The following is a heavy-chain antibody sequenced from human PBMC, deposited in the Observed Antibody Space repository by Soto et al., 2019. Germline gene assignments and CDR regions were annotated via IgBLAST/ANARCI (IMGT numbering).Heavy chain of an antibody. J-gene: IGHJ4*02. CDR1: GGSIRSNNW. Sequence: QVQLQESGPGLVKPSGTLSLTCAVSGGSIRSNNWWSWVRQPPGKGLEWIGEIFHSGSTHYNPSLKTRVTISVDESKNQFSLKLSSVTAADTAVYYCARVYSGSYSDYWGQGTLVTVSS. D-gene: IGHD1-26*01. CDR3: ARVYSGSYSDY. V-gene: IGHV4-4*02. CDR2: IFHSGST.